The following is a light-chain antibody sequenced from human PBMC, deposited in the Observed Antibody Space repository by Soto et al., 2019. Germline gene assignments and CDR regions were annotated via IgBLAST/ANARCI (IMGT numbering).Light chain of an antibody. J-gene: IGKJ4*01. CDR3: MQDTQYPIT. V-gene: IGKV2-24*01. Sequence: DIVRIQTPLSSLVTLGQPASISCRSSESLVDSTGKTCLSWLQQRPGQPPRLLIYEIFKRFSGVPDRFSGSGAGTDFTLKISRVEAEDVGVYYCMQDTQYPITFGGGTKVDIK. CDR2: EIF. CDR1: ESLVDSTGKTC.